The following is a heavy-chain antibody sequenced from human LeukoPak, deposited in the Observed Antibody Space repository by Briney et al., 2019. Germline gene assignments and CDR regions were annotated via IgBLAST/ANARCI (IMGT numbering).Heavy chain of an antibody. V-gene: IGHV1-2*02. CDR3: ARDGMGIVVVPAAPTPPDY. CDR1: GYTFTGYY. Sequence: ASVKVSCKASGYTFTGYYMHWVRQAPGQGLEWMGWINPNSGGTNYAQKFQGRVTMTRDTSISTAYMELSRLRSDDTAVYYCARDGMGIVVVPAAPTPPDYWGQGTLVPSPQ. CDR2: INPNSGGT. D-gene: IGHD2-2*03. J-gene: IGHJ4*02.